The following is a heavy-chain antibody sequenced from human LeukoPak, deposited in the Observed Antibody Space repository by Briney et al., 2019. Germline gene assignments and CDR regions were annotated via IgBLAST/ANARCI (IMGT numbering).Heavy chain of an antibody. CDR2: IIPIFGTA. Sequence: ASVKVSCKASRGTFSRYAIIRVRQAPGQGLEWMGGIIPIFGTANYAQKFQGRVTITPDESTSPAYLELSSMRSEDTAVDCCARGRGYSYSHFDYCGPGTLVTVSA. CDR3: ARGRGYSYSHFDY. CDR1: RGTFSRYA. J-gene: IGHJ4*02. D-gene: IGHD5-18*01. V-gene: IGHV1-69*13.